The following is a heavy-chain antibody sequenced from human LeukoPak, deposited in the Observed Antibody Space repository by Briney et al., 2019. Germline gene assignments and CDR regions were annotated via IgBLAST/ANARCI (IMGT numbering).Heavy chain of an antibody. D-gene: IGHD4-17*01. Sequence: PGGSLRLSCAASGFTFSSHGMHWVRQAPGKGLEWVAFIQNEGNEKYYAGSVKGRYTISRDNSKNTLYLQMNSLRTEDTADYYCAKRGTVTSNFEYWGQGTLVTVSS. CDR3: AKRGTVTSNFEY. CDR2: IQNEGNEK. J-gene: IGHJ4*02. V-gene: IGHV3-30*02. CDR1: GFTFSSHG.